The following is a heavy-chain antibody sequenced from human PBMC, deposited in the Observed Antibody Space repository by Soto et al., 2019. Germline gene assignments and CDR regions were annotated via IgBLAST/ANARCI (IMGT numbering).Heavy chain of an antibody. Sequence: GGSLRLSCAASGFTLDDYTMHWVRQAPGKGLEWVSLISRDGGSTYYADSVKGRFTISRDNSKNSLYLQMNSLRTEDTALYYCAKEYRSVYYGMDVWGQGTTVTVSS. CDR1: GFTLDDYT. CDR3: AKEYRSVYYGMDV. V-gene: IGHV3-43*01. J-gene: IGHJ6*02. CDR2: ISRDGGST. D-gene: IGHD3-16*02.